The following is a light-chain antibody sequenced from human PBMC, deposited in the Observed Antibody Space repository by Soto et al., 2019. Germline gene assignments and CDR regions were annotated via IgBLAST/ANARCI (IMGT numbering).Light chain of an antibody. CDR3: QHRSNWLFS. J-gene: IGKJ3*01. CDR1: QSVGSY. Sequence: EIVLTQSPATLSLSPGERATLSCRASQSVGSYLAWYQHKPGQAPRLLIFDASYRAAGIPARFGGSGSGTDFTLTISSLEPEDFAVYYCQHRSNWLFSFGPGTKVDIK. CDR2: DAS. V-gene: IGKV3-11*01.